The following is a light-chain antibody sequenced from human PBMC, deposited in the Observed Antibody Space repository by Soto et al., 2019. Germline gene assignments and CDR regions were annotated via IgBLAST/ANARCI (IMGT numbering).Light chain of an antibody. V-gene: IGKV3-20*01. CDR2: GAS. CDR1: QSVSSSY. Sequence: EIVLTQSPGTLSLFPGERATLSCRASQSVSSSYLAWYQQKPGQAPRLLIYGASSRATGIPDRFSGSGSGTDFNLTISRLEPEDFAVYYCQHYGDSPRTFGQGTKVEIK. J-gene: IGKJ1*01. CDR3: QHYGDSPRT.